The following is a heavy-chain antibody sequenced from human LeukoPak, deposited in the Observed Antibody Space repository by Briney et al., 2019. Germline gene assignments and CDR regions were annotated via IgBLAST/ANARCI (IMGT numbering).Heavy chain of an antibody. Sequence: SETLSLTCAVYGGSFSGYYWSWIRQPPGKGLEWIGEINHSGSTNYNPSLKSRVTISVDTSKNQFSLKLSSVTALDTAVYYCARDSGSFPLYYYYGMDVWGQGTTVTVSS. CDR2: INHSGST. V-gene: IGHV4-34*01. D-gene: IGHD1-26*01. J-gene: IGHJ6*02. CDR1: GGSFSGYY. CDR3: ARDSGSFPLYYYYGMDV.